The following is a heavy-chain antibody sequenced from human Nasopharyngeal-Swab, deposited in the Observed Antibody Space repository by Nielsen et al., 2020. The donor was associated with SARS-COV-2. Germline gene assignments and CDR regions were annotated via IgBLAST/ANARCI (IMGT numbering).Heavy chain of an antibody. Sequence: GGSLRLSCAASGFTFSSYSMNWVRQAPGKGLEWVSSISSSSSYIYYADSVKGRFTISRDNAKNSLYLQMNSLRAEDTAVYYCARDSGHYDILTGYHYYYMDVWGKGTTVTVSS. V-gene: IGHV3-21*01. CDR1: GFTFSSYS. CDR2: ISSSSSYI. CDR3: ARDSGHYDILTGYHYYYMDV. J-gene: IGHJ6*03. D-gene: IGHD3-9*01.